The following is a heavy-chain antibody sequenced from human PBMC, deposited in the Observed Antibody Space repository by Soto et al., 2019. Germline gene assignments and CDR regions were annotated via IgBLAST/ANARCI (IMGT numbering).Heavy chain of an antibody. CDR2: IIPIFGTA. J-gene: IGHJ5*02. CDR3: ARGATYYYDSSGYYRGLDWFDP. CDR1: GGTFSSYA. V-gene: IGHV1-69*01. Sequence: QVQLVQSGAEVKKPGSSVKVSCKASGGTFSSYAISWVRQAPGQGLEWMGGIIPIFGTANYAQKFQGRVTIPADESTSTAYMELSSLRSEDTAVYYCARGATYYYDSSGYYRGLDWFDPWGQGTLVTVSS. D-gene: IGHD3-22*01.